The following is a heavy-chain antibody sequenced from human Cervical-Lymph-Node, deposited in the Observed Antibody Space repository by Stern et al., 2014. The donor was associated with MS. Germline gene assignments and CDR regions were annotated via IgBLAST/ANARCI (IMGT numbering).Heavy chain of an antibody. Sequence: QVQLVQSGAEVKKPGSSVKVSCKTSGGTFSNYAISWVRQAPGQGLEWMGGITPIFDATNYAQKFQGRITITADESTRTAYMELSSLRSDDTAMYYCARGDSEAPIYYFDYWGQGTLVTVSS. V-gene: IGHV1-69*01. CDR1: GGTFSNYA. CDR3: ARGDSEAPIYYFDY. J-gene: IGHJ4*02. CDR2: ITPIFDAT. D-gene: IGHD2-21*01.